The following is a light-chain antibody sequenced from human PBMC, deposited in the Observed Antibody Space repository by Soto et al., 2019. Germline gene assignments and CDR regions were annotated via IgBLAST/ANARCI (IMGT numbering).Light chain of an antibody. CDR3: QTEGNSLDNT. J-gene: IGKJ2*01. CDR1: QSVSSSY. V-gene: IGKV3-20*01. CDR2: GAS. Sequence: ETVLTQSPGTLSLSPGERATLSCRASQSVSSSYLAWYQPKPGQAPRVLIYGASSRATGIPDNFSGSGSGTDFTLTMNRLEPEDFAVYFCQTEGNSLDNTFGQGTKGGIK.